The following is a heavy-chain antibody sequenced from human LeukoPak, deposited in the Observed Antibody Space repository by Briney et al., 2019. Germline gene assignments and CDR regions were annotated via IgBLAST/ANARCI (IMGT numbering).Heavy chain of an antibody. CDR1: GGTFSSYA. CDR3: AREGELPAGWFDP. J-gene: IGHJ5*02. Sequence: ASVKVSCKASGGTFSSYAISWVRQAPGQGLEWMGRIIPILGIANYAQKFQGRVTITADKSTSTAYMELSSLRSEDTAVYYCAREGELPAGWFDPWGQGTLVTVSP. V-gene: IGHV1-69*04. D-gene: IGHD1-7*01. CDR2: IIPILGIA.